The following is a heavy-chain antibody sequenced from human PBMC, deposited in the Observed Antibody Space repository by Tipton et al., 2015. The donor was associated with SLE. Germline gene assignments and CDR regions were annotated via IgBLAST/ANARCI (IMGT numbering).Heavy chain of an antibody. CDR1: GGSISSYY. D-gene: IGHD3-10*01. Sequence: TLSLTCTVSGGSISSYYWSWIRQPPGKGLEWIGYIYHSASTNYNPSLKSRVTISVDTSKNQFSLKLSSVTAADTAVYYCARGLMVRGVKVDYWGQGTLVTVSS. CDR3: ARGLMVRGVKVDY. V-gene: IGHV4-59*12. CDR2: IYHSAST. J-gene: IGHJ4*02.